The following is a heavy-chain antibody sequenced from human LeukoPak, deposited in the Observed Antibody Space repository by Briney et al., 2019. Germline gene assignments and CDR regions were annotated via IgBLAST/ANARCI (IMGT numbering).Heavy chain of an antibody. D-gene: IGHD6-19*01. CDR3: ARGRIAVAGTHWYYYYYGMDV. J-gene: IGHJ6*02. Sequence: PSETLSLTCAVYGGSFSGYYWSWIRQPPGKGLEWIGEINHSGSTNCNPSLKSRVTISVDTSKNQFSLKLSSVTAADTAVYYCARGRIAVAGTHWYYYYYGMDVWGQGTTVTVSS. V-gene: IGHV4-34*01. CDR2: INHSGST. CDR1: GGSFSGYY.